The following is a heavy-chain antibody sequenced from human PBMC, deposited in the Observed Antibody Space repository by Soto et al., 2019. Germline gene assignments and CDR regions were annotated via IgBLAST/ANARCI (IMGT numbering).Heavy chain of an antibody. CDR2: ITSSGGGT. D-gene: IGHD6-13*01. CDR1: GFTFSNYA. J-gene: IGHJ3*02. CDR3: AKPVTQQLVRDGYHI. V-gene: IGHV3-23*01. Sequence: EVQLLESGGGLVQPGGSLRLSCAVSGFTFSNYAMSWVRQAPGKGLEWVSAITSSGGGTYYSDFVKGRFTISRDNSKNTLYLEMNSLRAEDTAVYYCAKPVTQQLVRDGYHIWGQGTLVTVSS.